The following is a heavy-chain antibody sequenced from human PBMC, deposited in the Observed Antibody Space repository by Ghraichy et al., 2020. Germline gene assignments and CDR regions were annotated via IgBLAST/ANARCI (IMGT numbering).Heavy chain of an antibody. V-gene: IGHV3-23*01. CDR1: GFTFSSYA. D-gene: IGHD2-2*02. J-gene: IGHJ4*02. Sequence: GGSLRLSCAASGFTFSSYAMSWVRQAPGKGLEWVSAISGSGGSTYYADSVKGRFTISRDNSKNTLYLQMNSLRAEDTAVYYVSKASISKCSSTSCYRSFDYWGQGTLVTVSS. CDR2: ISGSGGST. CDR3: SKASISKCSSTSCYRSFDY.